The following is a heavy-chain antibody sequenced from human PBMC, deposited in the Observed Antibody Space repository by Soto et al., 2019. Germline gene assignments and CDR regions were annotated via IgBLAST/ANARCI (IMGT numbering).Heavy chain of an antibody. J-gene: IGHJ4*02. Sequence: SLTLCRTCTVSGGSIRSISYYWDWSRQPPRRRLEWSVSISYTWTTYYNPSLKSPVTLSIYTSKNQFSLNRRAVTDADTAVCYCASRQRIVARLGADDEYKYFQCWVQGPWVTVSS. CDR1: GGSIRSISYY. CDR3: ASRQRIVARLGADDEYKYFQC. V-gene: IGHV4-39*01. D-gene: IGHD6-6*01. CDR2: ISYTWTT.